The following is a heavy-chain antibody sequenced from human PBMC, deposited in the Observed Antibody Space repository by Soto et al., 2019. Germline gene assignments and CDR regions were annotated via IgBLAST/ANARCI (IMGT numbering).Heavy chain of an antibody. CDR3: ARGLGYSYGLRGFYYFDY. D-gene: IGHD5-18*01. CDR2: IYYSGST. CDR1: DGTISGGGYY. Sequence: LTCTVSDGTISGGGYYWSWISQHPGKGLEWIGYIYYSGSTYYNPSLKSRVTISVDTSKNQFSLKLSSVTAADTAVYYCARGLGYSYGLRGFYYFDYRGQATLVTLSS. V-gene: IGHV4-31*03. J-gene: IGHJ4*02.